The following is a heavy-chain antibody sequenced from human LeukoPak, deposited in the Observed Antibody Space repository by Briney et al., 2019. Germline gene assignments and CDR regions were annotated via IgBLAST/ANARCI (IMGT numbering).Heavy chain of an antibody. CDR2: ISSDRGTT. Sequence: ASVKVSCKASGYTFTHYYLHWVRQAPGQGLEWMGWISSDRGTTDYAQKFQGRVTMTRDTSISTVYMELSSLTSDDTAVYHCARDLPYCSGGSCYSIFDYWGQGTLVTVSS. J-gene: IGHJ4*02. D-gene: IGHD2-15*01. V-gene: IGHV1-2*02. CDR1: GYTFTHYY. CDR3: ARDLPYCSGGSCYSIFDY.